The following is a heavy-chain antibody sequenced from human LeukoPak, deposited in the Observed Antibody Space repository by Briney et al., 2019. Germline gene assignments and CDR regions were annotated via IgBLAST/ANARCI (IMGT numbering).Heavy chain of an antibody. CDR1: GFTFDDYG. Sequence: GGSLRLSCAASGFTFDDYGMSWVRQAPGKGLEWVSGINWNGGSTGYAASVKGRFTISRDNAKNSLYLQMNSLRAEDTALYYCARDGRSGIAAAGHEYYYYYYYMDVWGKGTTVTVSS. D-gene: IGHD6-13*01. CDR2: INWNGGST. CDR3: ARDGRSGIAAAGHEYYYYYYYMDV. V-gene: IGHV3-20*04. J-gene: IGHJ6*03.